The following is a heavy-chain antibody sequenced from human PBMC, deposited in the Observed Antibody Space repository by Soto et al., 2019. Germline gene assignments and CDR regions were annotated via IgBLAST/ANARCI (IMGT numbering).Heavy chain of an antibody. CDR2: ISYGGSNK. V-gene: IGHV3-30*18. CDR1: GFTFSSYG. J-gene: IGHJ5*02. Sequence: QVQLVESGGVVVQPGRSLRLSCAASGFTFSSYGMHWVRQAPGKGLEWVAVISYGGSNKYYADSVKGRFTTSRDNSKNTLYQQMNNLRAEDTAVYYCAKDNCISTSCYRLYNWFDPWGQGTLVTVSS. D-gene: IGHD2-2*01. CDR3: AKDNCISTSCYRLYNWFDP.